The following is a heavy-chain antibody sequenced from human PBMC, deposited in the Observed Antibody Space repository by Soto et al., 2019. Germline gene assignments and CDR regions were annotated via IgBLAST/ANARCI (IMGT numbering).Heavy chain of an antibody. CDR2: IYYSGST. J-gene: IGHJ4*02. CDR1: GDSISSGGYY. D-gene: IGHD5-12*01. CDR3: ARGPDEMAKNY. V-gene: IGHV4-31*03. Sequence: SETLSLTCTVSGDSISSGGYYWSWIRQHPGKGLEWIGYIYYSGSTYYNPSLKSRVTISVDTSKNQFSLKLSSVTAADTAVYYCARGPDEMAKNYWGQGTLATVSP.